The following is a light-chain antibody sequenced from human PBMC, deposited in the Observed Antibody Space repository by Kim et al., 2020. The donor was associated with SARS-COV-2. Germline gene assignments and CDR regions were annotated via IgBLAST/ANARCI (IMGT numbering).Light chain of an antibody. Sequence: AIRMTQSPSSFSASTGDRVTITCRASQGISSYLAWYQQKQGKAPKLLIYAASTLQSGVPSRFSGSGSGTDFTLTISCLQSEDFATYYCQQYYSYPVTFGPGTKVDIK. CDR1: QGISSY. V-gene: IGKV1-8*01. CDR2: AAS. CDR3: QQYYSYPVT. J-gene: IGKJ3*01.